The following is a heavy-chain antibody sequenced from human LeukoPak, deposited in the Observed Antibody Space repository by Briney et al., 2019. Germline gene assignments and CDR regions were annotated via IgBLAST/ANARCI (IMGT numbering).Heavy chain of an antibody. Sequence: GGSLRLSCAASEFIFSGYWMNWVRPAPGKGLEWVANIKQDGSEKQYLDSVRGRFTISRDNAKNSLYLQMNSLRVEDTAVYYCARDGFVGAADYWGQGTLVTVSS. CDR3: ARDGFVGAADY. J-gene: IGHJ4*02. CDR1: EFIFSGYW. CDR2: IKQDGSEK. V-gene: IGHV3-7*01. D-gene: IGHD6-13*01.